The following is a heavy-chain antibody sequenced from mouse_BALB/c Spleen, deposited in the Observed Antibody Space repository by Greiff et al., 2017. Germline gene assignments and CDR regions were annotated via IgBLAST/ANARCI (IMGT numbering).Heavy chain of an antibody. V-gene: IGHV1-87*01. CDR2: IYPGDGDT. J-gene: IGHJ4*01. CDR1: GYTFTSYW. Sequence: VQLQQSGAELARPGASVKLSCKASGYTFTSYWMQWVKQRPGQGLEWIGAIYPGDGDTRYTQKFKGKATLTADKSSSTAYMQLSSLASEDSAVYYCARSGRYDERDYYAMDYGGQGTSVTVSS. D-gene: IGHD2-14*01. CDR3: ARSGRYDERDYYAMDY.